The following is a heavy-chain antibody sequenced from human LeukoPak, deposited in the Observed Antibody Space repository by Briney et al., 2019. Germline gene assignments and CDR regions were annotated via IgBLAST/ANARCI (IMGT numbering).Heavy chain of an antibody. D-gene: IGHD4-17*01. J-gene: IGHJ3*02. CDR1: GYTFTGYY. CDR3: ARGYDYGDYVGAFDI. CDR2: INPNSGDT. V-gene: IGHV1-2*02. Sequence: ASVKVSCKASGYTFTGYYMHWVRQAPGQGLEWMGWINPNSGDTNYAQKFQGRVTMTRDTSISTAYMELSRLRSEDTAVYYCARGYDYGDYVGAFDIWGQGTMVTVSS.